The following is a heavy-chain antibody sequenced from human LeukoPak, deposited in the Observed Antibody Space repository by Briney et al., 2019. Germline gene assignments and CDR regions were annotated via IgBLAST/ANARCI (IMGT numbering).Heavy chain of an antibody. J-gene: IGHJ6*04. CDR1: GFIFSSYE. CDR2: ISSSGSTI. Sequence: GGSLRLSCAASGFIFSSYEMKWVRQAPGKGLEWVSYISSSGSTIYYADSVKGRFTISRDNAKNSLYLQMNSLRAEDTAVYYCSELGITMIGGVWGKGTTVTISS. CDR3: SELGITMIGGV. D-gene: IGHD3-10*02. V-gene: IGHV3-48*03.